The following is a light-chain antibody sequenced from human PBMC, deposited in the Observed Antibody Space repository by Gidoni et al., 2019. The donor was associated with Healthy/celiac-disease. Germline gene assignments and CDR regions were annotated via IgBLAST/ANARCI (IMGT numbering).Light chain of an antibody. J-gene: IGKJ2*01. CDR3: QQYYSTPYT. V-gene: IGKV4-1*01. CDR2: GAS. CDR1: QSVLYSSNNKNY. Sequence: IVMTQSPDPLALSLGERATINCKSSQSVLYSSNNKNYLAWYQQKPGQPPKLLIYGASTREAGVPDRFSGSGSGTDFTLTISSLQAEDVAVYYCQQYYSTPYTFGQGTKLEIK.